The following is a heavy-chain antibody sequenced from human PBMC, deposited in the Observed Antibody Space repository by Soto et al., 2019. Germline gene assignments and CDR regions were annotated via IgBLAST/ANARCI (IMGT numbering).Heavy chain of an antibody. V-gene: IGHV1-69*12. D-gene: IGHD3-3*01. CDR3: ARVRVRFLEWLGSEG. Sequence: QVQLVQSGAEVKKPGSSVKVSCKASGGTFSSYAFSWVRQAPGQWLEWMGGIIPIFGTANYAQKFQGRVTITADESTSTAYMELSSLRSEDTAVYYCARVRVRFLEWLGSEGWGQGTLVTVSS. CDR2: IIPIFGTA. J-gene: IGHJ4*02. CDR1: GGTFSSYA.